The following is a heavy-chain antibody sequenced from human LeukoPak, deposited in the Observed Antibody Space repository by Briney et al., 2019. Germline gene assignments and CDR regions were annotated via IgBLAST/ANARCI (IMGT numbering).Heavy chain of an antibody. V-gene: IGHV5-10-1*01. CDR3: ASSITPEMATKFSTIDY. D-gene: IGHD5-24*01. J-gene: IGHJ4*02. Sequence: GESLKISCKGSGYNFASYWIGWVRQMPEKGLEWMGRIDPSDSYTNYSPSFQGHVTISADKSISTAYLQWSSLKASDTAMYYCASSITPEMATKFSTIDYWGQGTLVTVSS. CDR1: GYNFASYW. CDR2: IDPSDSYT.